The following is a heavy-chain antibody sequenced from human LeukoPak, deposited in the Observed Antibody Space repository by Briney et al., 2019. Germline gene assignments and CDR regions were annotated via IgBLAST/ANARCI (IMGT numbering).Heavy chain of an antibody. Sequence: ASETLSLTCAVSGASISMHISGSCVRQPPGKGLGGIGQIFHTESTTYIPSLKGRLTMSIDKSKNPFSLNLPSLTAADTAVYYCARGGPNSIPEDYWGQGTLVTVSS. J-gene: IGHJ4*02. CDR1: GASISMHIS. V-gene: IGHV4-4*02. CDR2: IFHTEST. CDR3: ARGGPNSIPEDY. D-gene: IGHD3-3*02.